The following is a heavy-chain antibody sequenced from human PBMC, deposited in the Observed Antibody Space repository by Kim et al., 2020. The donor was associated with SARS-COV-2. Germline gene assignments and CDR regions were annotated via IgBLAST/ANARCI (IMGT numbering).Heavy chain of an antibody. Sequence: SETLSLTCSVSAGSISGYYWSWIRQPPGKGLEWIGYIFYNGNTAYNASLKSRVTISVDTSKNQFSLTLSSVTAADTAVYYCARYLQGCSVHQVCGFDSWGQGVLVTVSS. D-gene: IGHD2-15*01. V-gene: IGHV4-59*01. CDR2: IFYNGNT. J-gene: IGHJ4*02. CDR1: AGSISGYY. CDR3: ARYLQGCSVHQVCGFDS.